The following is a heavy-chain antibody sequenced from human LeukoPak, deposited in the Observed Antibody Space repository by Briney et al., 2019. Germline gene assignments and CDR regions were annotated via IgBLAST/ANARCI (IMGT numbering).Heavy chain of an antibody. CDR3: TREKRYFDWFQADY. CDR2: IRNKAYGGTA. J-gene: IGHJ4*02. CDR1: GFTFSDYA. V-gene: IGHV3-49*03. Sequence: GRSLRLSCTASGFTFSDYAMSWFRQAPGKGLEWVGFIRNKAYGGTAEYAASAKGRFTISRDDSKTIAYLQMNSLKTEDTAVYYCTREKRYFDWFQADYWGQGTLVTVSS. D-gene: IGHD3-9*01.